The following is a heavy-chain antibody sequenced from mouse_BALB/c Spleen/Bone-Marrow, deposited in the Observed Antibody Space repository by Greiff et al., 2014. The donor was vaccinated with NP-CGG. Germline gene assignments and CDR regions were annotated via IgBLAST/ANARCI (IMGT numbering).Heavy chain of an antibody. V-gene: IGHV1-18*01. CDR3: ARRDYGPAWFAY. CDR1: GYTFSEST. Sequence: ELVKPGASVKISCKTSGYTFSESTMHWVKQSHGKSLEWIGGINPNNGATSYKQKFKGKAILTVEKSSSTALLELRSLTSEDSAVYYCARRDYGPAWFAYWGQGTLVTVSA. J-gene: IGHJ3*01. D-gene: IGHD1-1*01. CDR2: INPNNGAT.